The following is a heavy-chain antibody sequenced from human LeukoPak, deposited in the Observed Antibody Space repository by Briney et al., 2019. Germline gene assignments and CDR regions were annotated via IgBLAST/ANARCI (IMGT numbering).Heavy chain of an antibody. CDR1: GFTFSSYG. D-gene: IGHD6-13*01. J-gene: IGHJ4*02. V-gene: IGHV3-33*01. Sequence: GGSLRLSCAASGFTFSSYGMHWVRQAPGKGLEWVAVIWYDGSNKYYADSVKGRFTTSRDNSKNTLYLQMNSLRAEDTAVYYCAREKGGYSSSWFNYWGQGTLVTVSS. CDR3: AREKGGYSSSWFNY. CDR2: IWYDGSNK.